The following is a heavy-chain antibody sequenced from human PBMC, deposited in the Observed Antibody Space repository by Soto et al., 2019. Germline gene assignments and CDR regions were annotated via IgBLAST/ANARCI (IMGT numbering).Heavy chain of an antibody. Sequence: PSETLSLTCTVSGGSISSYYWSWIRQPPGKGLEWIGYIYYSGSTNYNPSLKSRVTISVDTSKNQFSLKLSSVTAAVTAVYYCARAIPYGSGSYYDGMDVWGQGTTVTVSS. J-gene: IGHJ6*02. CDR1: GGSISSYY. CDR2: IYYSGST. D-gene: IGHD3-10*01. V-gene: IGHV4-59*01. CDR3: ARAIPYGSGSYYDGMDV.